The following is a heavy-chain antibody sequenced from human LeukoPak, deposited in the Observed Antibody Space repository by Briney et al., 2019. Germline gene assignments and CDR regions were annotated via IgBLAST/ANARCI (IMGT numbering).Heavy chain of an antibody. Sequence: GGSLRLSCAASGFTVSSNYMSWVRQAPGKGLEWVSVIYSGGSTYYADSVKGRFTISRDNSKNTLYLQMNSLRAEATAVYYCARLVAYGSGSYFDYWGQGTLVTVSS. V-gene: IGHV3-66*04. D-gene: IGHD3-10*01. J-gene: IGHJ4*02. CDR1: GFTVSSNY. CDR3: ARLVAYGSGSYFDY. CDR2: IYSGGST.